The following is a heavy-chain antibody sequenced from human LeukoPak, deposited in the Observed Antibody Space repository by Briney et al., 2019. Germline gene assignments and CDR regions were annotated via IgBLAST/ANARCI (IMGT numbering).Heavy chain of an antibody. D-gene: IGHD2-21*02. Sequence: GESLKISCKGSGYSFTSYWIGWVRQMPGKGLEWMGIIYPGDSDTRYSPSFQGQVTISAGKSISTAYLQWSSLKASDTAMYYCARAHIVVVTPTLFDYWGQGTPVTVSS. V-gene: IGHV5-51*01. CDR3: ARAHIVVVTPTLFDY. CDR1: GYSFTSYW. CDR2: IYPGDSDT. J-gene: IGHJ4*02.